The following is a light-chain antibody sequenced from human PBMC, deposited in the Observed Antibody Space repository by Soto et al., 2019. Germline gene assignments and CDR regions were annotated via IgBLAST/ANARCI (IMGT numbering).Light chain of an antibody. Sequence: QSALTQPASVSGSPGQSITISCTGTSSDVGAYNYVSWYQQHPGRAPKLVIYAVSSRPSGVSNRFSGSKSDNTASLTISGLQAEDEADYYCISSTNRRIYVFGTGTKLTVL. CDR1: SSDVGAYNY. CDR2: AVS. V-gene: IGLV2-14*01. J-gene: IGLJ1*01. CDR3: ISSTNRRIYV.